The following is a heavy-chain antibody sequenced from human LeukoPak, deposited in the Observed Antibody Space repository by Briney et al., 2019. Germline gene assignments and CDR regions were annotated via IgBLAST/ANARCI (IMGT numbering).Heavy chain of an antibody. CDR1: GVSIGSSSYY. J-gene: IGHJ5*02. CDR2: IYYSGST. D-gene: IGHD6-19*01. Sequence: SETLSLTCTVSGVSIGSSSYYWGWIRQPPGKGLEWIGSIYYSGSTYYNPSLKSRVTISVDTSKNQFSLKLSSVTAADTAVYYCARASIAVAPGWFDPWGQGTLVTVSS. V-gene: IGHV4-39*07. CDR3: ARASIAVAPGWFDP.